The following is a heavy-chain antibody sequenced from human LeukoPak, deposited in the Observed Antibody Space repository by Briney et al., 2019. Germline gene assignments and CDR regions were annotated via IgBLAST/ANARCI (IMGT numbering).Heavy chain of an antibody. CDR3: AKDPSVTMVRGVNYYYGMDV. CDR1: GFTFSSYA. CDR2: ISGSGGST. V-gene: IGHV3-23*01. D-gene: IGHD3-10*01. J-gene: IGHJ6*02. Sequence: GGSLRLSCAASGFTFSSYAMSWVRQAPGKGLEWVSAISGSGGSTYYADSVKGRFTISRDNSKNTLYLQMNSLRAEDTAVYFCAKDPSVTMVRGVNYYYGMDVWGQGTTVTVSS.